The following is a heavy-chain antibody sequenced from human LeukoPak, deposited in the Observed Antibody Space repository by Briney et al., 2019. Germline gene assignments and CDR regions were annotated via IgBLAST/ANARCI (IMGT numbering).Heavy chain of an antibody. V-gene: IGHV5-51*01. D-gene: IGHD6-13*01. CDR3: ARGIAAVGTDYFDY. CDR2: IYPGDSNT. CDR1: GYSSPDYW. J-gene: IGHJ4*02. Sequence: GESLKISCKGSGYSSPDYWIGWVRQMPGKGLEWMGIIYPGDSNTVYSPSFQGQVTISADKSVSTAYLQWSSLKASDTAMYYCARGIAAVGTDYFDYWGQGTLVTVSS.